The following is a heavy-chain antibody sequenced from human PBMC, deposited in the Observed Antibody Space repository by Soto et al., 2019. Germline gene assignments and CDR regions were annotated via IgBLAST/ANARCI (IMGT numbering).Heavy chain of an antibody. V-gene: IGHV3-7*01. CDR2: IKQDGSEK. CDR3: ARVYYDYIWGSYPLVY. Sequence: GRSMRLSCAASGFTCSGHCMSWVSQAQRKGLEWLASIKQDGSEKHYVDSVKGRFTISRDNAKNSLYLQMNSLRVEDTAVYYCARVYYDYIWGSYPLVYWGQGTLVTVSS. D-gene: IGHD3-16*02. J-gene: IGHJ4*02. CDR1: GFTCSGHC.